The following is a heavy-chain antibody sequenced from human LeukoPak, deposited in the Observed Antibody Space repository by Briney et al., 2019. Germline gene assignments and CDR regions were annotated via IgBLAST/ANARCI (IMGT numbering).Heavy chain of an antibody. J-gene: IGHJ6*04. CDR1: GFTFSSYS. Sequence: QPGGSLRLSCAASGFTFSSYSMNWVRQAPGKGPEWVSYISSSSSTIYYADSVKGRFTISRDNAKNSLYLQMNSLRAEDTAVYYCAELGITMIGGVWGKGTTVTISS. V-gene: IGHV3-48*01. CDR2: ISSSSSTI. D-gene: IGHD3-10*02. CDR3: AELGITMIGGV.